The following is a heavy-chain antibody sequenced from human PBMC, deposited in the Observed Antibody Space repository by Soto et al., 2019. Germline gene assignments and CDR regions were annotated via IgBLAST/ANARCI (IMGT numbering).Heavy chain of an antibody. CDR2: SRNKSDSYIT. V-gene: IGHV3-72*01. J-gene: IGHJ4*02. CDR3: VRESFYPLDY. CDR1: GFTFSDLH. Sequence: GGSLRLSCAASGFTFSDLHMNWVRQTPGKGLEWAGRSRNKSDSYITEYAASVEGRFAISRDDSKNSLFLEMNSLQIEDTAVYYCVRESFYPLDYWGQGTPVTVSS.